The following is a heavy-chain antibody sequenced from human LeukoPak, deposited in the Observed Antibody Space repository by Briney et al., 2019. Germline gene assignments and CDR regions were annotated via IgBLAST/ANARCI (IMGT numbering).Heavy chain of an antibody. J-gene: IGHJ6*02. Sequence: KVSCKASGGTFSSYAISWVRQAPGQGLEWMGRIIPILGIANYAQKFQGRVTITADKSTSTAYMELSSLRSEDTAVYYCARAFHPYYYGMDVWGQGTTVTVSS. CDR2: IIPILGIA. V-gene: IGHV1-69*04. CDR3: ARAFHPYYYGMDV. CDR1: GGTFSSYA.